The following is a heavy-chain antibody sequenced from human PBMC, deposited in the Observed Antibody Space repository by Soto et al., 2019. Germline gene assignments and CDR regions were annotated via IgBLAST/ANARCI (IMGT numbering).Heavy chain of an antibody. Sequence: QITLKESGPTLVKPTQTLTLTCTFSGFSFTATGGGVGWLRQPPGKALEWLALIYWVNDKRSSPSLKSRLTITRDPSKNQVVLTMTTMDPVDTATYYCAHRQALGIGVAGTFDSWGQGILVTVSS. CDR3: AHRQALGIGVAGTFDS. V-gene: IGHV2-5*02. CDR2: IYWVNDK. D-gene: IGHD6-19*01. CDR1: GFSFTATGGG. J-gene: IGHJ4*02.